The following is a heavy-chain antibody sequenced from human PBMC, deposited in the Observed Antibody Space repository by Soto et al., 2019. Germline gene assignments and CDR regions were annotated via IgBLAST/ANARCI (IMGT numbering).Heavy chain of an antibody. D-gene: IGHD3-10*01. CDR3: GCPNYNHPRKNRGIISVDASKNKCSLKLSSVTAADTDVYYCARGGWTAGSGGSRYPVYYYYYYMDV. J-gene: IGHJ6*03. V-gene: IGHV4-59*12. Sequence: SETLCLTCTVSGGSIISYYWSWIRQPPGKGLEWIGYIYYSGSTNYNPSLNSRVTISVDTAKNQFSLKLSSVTAADTAGYYSGCPNYNHPRKNRGIISVDASKNKCSLKLSSVTAADTDVYYCARGGWTAGSGGSRYPVYYYYYYMDVWGKGTTVSVCS. CDR2: IYYSGST. CDR1: GGSIISYY.